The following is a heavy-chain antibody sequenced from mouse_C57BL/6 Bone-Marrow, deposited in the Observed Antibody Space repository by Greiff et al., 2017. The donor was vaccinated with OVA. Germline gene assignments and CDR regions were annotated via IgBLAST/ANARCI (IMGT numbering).Heavy chain of an antibody. D-gene: IGHD1-1*01. Sequence: EVKLVESGGGLVQPGASLRLSCAASGFTFTDYYMSWVRQPPGQAPEWLALISNKANGSTTEYTASVKGRFTISRDNSQNILYLQMNTLRAEDSATYYCVKGGYGSSYDAMDYWGQGTSVTVSS. CDR2: ISNKANGSTT. CDR1: GFTFTDYY. J-gene: IGHJ4*01. CDR3: VKGGYGSSYDAMDY. V-gene: IGHV7-4*01.